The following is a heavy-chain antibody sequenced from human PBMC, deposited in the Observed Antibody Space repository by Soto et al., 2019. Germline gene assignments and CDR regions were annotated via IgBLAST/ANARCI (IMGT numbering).Heavy chain of an antibody. CDR1: DGSMNSDSYY. CDR3: ARLGGYVSVGYYYLWDS. J-gene: IGHJ4*02. D-gene: IGHD3-22*01. CDR2: INYSGTT. V-gene: IGHV4-39*01. Sequence: PSETLSLTCSVSDGSMNSDSYYWGWIRQPPGKGLEWIGVINYSGTTFHNVSLKSRVTMSVESSRDQLSLKLTSVTAADTAVYYCARLGGYVSVGYYYLWDSWRQRTLVTVSS.